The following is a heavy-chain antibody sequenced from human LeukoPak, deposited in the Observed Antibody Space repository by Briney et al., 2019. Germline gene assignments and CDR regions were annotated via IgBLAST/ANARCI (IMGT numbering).Heavy chain of an antibody. CDR2: INPSGGST. V-gene: IGHV1-46*01. J-gene: IGHJ4*02. D-gene: IGHD2-21*02. CDR3: ASLAYCGGDCYTPFDY. CDR1: GYTFTSYY. Sequence: ASVNVSCKASGYTFTSYYMQWVRQAPGQGLEWMGIINPSGGSTSYAQKFQGRVTMTRDTSTSTVYMELSSLRSEDTAVYYCASLAYCGGDCYTPFDYWGQGTLVTVSS.